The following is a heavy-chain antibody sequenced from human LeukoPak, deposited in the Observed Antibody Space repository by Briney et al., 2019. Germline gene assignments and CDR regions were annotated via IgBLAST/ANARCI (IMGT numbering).Heavy chain of an antibody. Sequence: PGGSLRLSCAASGFTFSSYAMHWVRQAPGKGLEWVAVISYDGSNKYYADSVKGRFTISRDNSKNTLYLQMNSLRAEDTAVYYCARDGGYSYGGYGMDVWGQGTTVTVSS. CDR1: GFTFSSYA. V-gene: IGHV3-30-3*01. J-gene: IGHJ6*02. D-gene: IGHD5-18*01. CDR2: ISYDGSNK. CDR3: ARDGGYSYGGYGMDV.